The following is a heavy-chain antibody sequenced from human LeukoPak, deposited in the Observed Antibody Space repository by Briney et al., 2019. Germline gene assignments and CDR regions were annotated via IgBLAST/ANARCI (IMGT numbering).Heavy chain of an antibody. V-gene: IGHV1-3*01. CDR2: MNGGNGNT. CDR3: ARGRGTSGSNRDFYYYYYMDV. Sequence: ASVKVSCKASGYIFTDYAIHWLRQAPGQRPEWMGWMNGGNGNTEYSQKFQGRITLIRDTSAATAYMELSSLRHDDLAVYYCARGRGTSGSNRDFYYYYYMDVWGKGTTVTVSS. D-gene: IGHD2-15*01. CDR1: GYIFTDYA. J-gene: IGHJ6*03.